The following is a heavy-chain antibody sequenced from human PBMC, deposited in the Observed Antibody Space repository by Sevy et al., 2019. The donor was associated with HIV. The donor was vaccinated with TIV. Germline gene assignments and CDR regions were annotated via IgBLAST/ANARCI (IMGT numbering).Heavy chain of an antibody. CDR2: IRNRPNSYTT. CDR3: VRGPNCGVGGCQQISPYCLDV. Sequence: GGSLRLSCAASGFTFSDHYVDWVRQAPGKGLEWVGRIRNRPNSYTTEYAASVKGRFTISRDDSRNSGYLQMNSLKTQDSAVYYCVRGPNCGVGGCQQISPYCLDVWGKGATVTVSS. D-gene: IGHD2-15*01. J-gene: IGHJ6*03. CDR1: GFTFSDHY. V-gene: IGHV3-72*01.